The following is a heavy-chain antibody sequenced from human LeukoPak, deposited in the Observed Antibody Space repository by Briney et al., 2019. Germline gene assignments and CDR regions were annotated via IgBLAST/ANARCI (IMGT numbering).Heavy chain of an antibody. CDR2: INHNGNVN. CDR3: ARGGGLDV. Sequence: GGFLRLSCAASGFTFSNYGMNWARQAPWKGLEWVASINHNGNVNYYVDSVKGRFTISRDNAKNSLYLQMSNLRAEDTAVYFCARGGGLDVWGQGATVTVSS. J-gene: IGHJ6*02. V-gene: IGHV3-7*03. CDR1: GFTFSNYG. D-gene: IGHD3-16*01.